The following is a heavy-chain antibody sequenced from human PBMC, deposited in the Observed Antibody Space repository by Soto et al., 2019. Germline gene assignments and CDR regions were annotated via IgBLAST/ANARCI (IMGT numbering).Heavy chain of an antibody. V-gene: IGHV3-72*01. Sequence: GGSLRLSCAASGFTFSDHYMDWVRQAPGKGLEWVGRIRNRPNSYTTQYAASVKGRFAVLRDDSENLVYLQMNDLKTEDTAVYYCVRDPRRPCSFDYSGQGAHLTLSS. CDR2: IRNRPNSYTT. CDR3: VRDPRRPCSFDY. CDR1: GFTFSDHY. J-gene: IGHJ4*02.